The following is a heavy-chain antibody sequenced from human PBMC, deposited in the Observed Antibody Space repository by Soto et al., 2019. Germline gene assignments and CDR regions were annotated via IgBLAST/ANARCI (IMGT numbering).Heavy chain of an antibody. CDR1: GCNFYSFC. J-gene: IGHJ3*02. CDR3: ARDRALIIGAPDI. Sequence: VGSLRLSRVSSGCNFYSFCRVLVRQEQERGLYWVSSITDSGDSTYSADSVKGRFTISRDNSKNTLYLQMNSLRAEDTAVYYCARDRALIIGAPDIWGQGIMVTVSS. CDR2: ITDSGDST. V-gene: IGHV3-23*01. D-gene: IGHD3-22*01.